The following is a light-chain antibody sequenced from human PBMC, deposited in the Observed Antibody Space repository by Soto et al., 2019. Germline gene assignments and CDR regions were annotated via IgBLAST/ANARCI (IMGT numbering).Light chain of an antibody. CDR1: QSGSSSY. CDR3: QQYGTSPYT. J-gene: IGKJ2*01. Sequence: EIVLTQSPGTLSLSPGEGATLSCRASQSGSSSYLAWFQQKPGQPPRILIYAASSRATGVPDRFSGSGSGTDFTLTISRLEPEDFAVYYCQQYGTSPYTFGQGTKLEIK. V-gene: IGKV3-20*01. CDR2: AAS.